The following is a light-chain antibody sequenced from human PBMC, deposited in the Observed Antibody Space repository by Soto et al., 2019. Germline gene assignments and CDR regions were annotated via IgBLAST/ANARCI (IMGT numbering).Light chain of an antibody. Sequence: QSVLTQPPSISGAPGQRVTISCTGSSSNIGAGSDVHWYHQLPGTAPKLLIYGNTNRPSGVPDRFSGSKSGTSASLAIAGLQTEDEGDYYCAAWDDSLNGYVVFGGGTKLTVL. J-gene: IGLJ2*01. CDR3: AAWDDSLNGYVV. V-gene: IGLV1-40*01. CDR1: SSNIGAGSD. CDR2: GNT.